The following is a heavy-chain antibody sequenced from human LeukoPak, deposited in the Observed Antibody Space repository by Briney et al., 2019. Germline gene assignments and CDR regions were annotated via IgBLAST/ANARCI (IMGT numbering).Heavy chain of an antibody. J-gene: IGHJ6*03. CDR1: GFTFSSYA. CDR2: ISGSGGST. CDR3: ARGGVWLPRYYFYYMDV. D-gene: IGHD3-9*01. Sequence: GGSLRLSCAASGFTFSSYAMSWVRQAPGKGLEWVSAISGSGGSTYYADSVKGRFTISRDNAKNSLYLQMNSLRAEDTAVYYCARGGVWLPRYYFYYMDVWGKGTTVTISS. V-gene: IGHV3-23*01.